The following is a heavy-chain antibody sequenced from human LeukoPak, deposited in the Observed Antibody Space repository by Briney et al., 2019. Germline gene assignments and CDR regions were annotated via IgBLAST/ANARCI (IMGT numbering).Heavy chain of an antibody. Sequence: SETLSLTCAVYGGCFSGYYWSWIRQPPGKGLEWIGEINHSGSTNYNPSLKRRVTISVDTSKNQFSLKLSSVTAADTAVYYCARARYTGSGSPQGAFDIWGQGTMVTVSS. CDR3: ARARYTGSGSPQGAFDI. J-gene: IGHJ3*02. CDR1: GGCFSGYY. CDR2: INHSGST. V-gene: IGHV4-34*01. D-gene: IGHD3-10*01.